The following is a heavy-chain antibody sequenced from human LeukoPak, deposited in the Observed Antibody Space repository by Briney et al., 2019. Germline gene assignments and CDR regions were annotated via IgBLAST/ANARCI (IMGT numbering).Heavy chain of an antibody. D-gene: IGHD3-22*01. Sequence: QPGGSLRLSCAASGFTFSSYAMSWVRQAPGKGLEWVSSISGSGGTTYYADSVKGRFTISRDNSKKTLYLQMNSRQAEYTAVYYCAKDRGNYYDTPRFDPWGQGTLVTVSS. CDR3: AKDRGNYYDTPRFDP. J-gene: IGHJ5*02. CDR1: GFTFSSYA. V-gene: IGHV3-23*01. CDR2: ISGSGGTT.